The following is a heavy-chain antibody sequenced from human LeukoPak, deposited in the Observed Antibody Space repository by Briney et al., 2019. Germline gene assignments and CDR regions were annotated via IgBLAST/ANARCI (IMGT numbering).Heavy chain of an antibody. CDR3: ARDLDSYGSY. D-gene: IGHD5-18*01. J-gene: IGHJ4*02. CDR2: IYSGGDT. Sequence: GGSLRLSCAASGFTFSSYSMNWVRQAPGKGLEWVSVIYSGGDTYYADSVKGRFTISRDNSKNTLYLQMNSLRAEDTAVYYCARDLDSYGSYWGQGTLVTVSS. V-gene: IGHV3-53*01. CDR1: GFTFSSYS.